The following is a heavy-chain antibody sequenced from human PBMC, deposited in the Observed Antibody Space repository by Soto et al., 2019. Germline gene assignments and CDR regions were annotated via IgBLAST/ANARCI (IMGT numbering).Heavy chain of an antibody. J-gene: IGHJ4*02. Sequence: PSETLSLTCTVSGGSISSGGYYWSWIRQHPGKGLEWIAYIYYSGSTYYNPALMSGVTISVDTSKNQSSLKLSSVTAADAAVYYCAAGDSSTWYYFDYWGQGTLVTVSS. CDR1: GGSISSGGYY. V-gene: IGHV4-31*03. CDR3: AAGDSSTWYYFDY. CDR2: IYYSGST. D-gene: IGHD6-13*01.